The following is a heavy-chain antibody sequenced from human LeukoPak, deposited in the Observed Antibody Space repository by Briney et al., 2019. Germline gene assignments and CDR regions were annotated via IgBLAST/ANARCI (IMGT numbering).Heavy chain of an antibody. CDR2: ISYDGSNK. Sequence: GGSLRLSCAASGFTFSSYAMHWVRQAPGKGLEWVAVISYDGSNKYYADSVKGRFTISRDNSKNTLYLQMNSLRAEDTAVYYCARDGYCSGGSCYFEISGDALDIWGQGTMVTVSS. CDR1: GFTFSSYA. D-gene: IGHD2-15*01. V-gene: IGHV3-30*04. CDR3: ARDGYCSGGSCYFEISGDALDI. J-gene: IGHJ3*02.